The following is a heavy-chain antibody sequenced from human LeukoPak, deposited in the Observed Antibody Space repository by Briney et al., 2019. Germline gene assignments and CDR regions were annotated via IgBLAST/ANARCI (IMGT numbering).Heavy chain of an antibody. J-gene: IGHJ4*02. V-gene: IGHV3-74*01. CDR3: AKDLTGTIAARRGTLIDY. Sequence: PGGSLRLSCAASGFTFSSYWMHWVRQAPGKGLVWVSRINSDGSSTSYADSVKGRFTISRDNAKNTLYLQMNSLRAEDTAVYYCAKDLTGTIAARRGTLIDYWGQGTLVTVSS. CDR1: GFTFSSYW. D-gene: IGHD6-6*01. CDR2: INSDGSST.